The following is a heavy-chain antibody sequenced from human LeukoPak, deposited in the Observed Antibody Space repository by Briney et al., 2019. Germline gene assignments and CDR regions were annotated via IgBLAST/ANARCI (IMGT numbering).Heavy chain of an antibody. V-gene: IGHV1-69*13. CDR1: GGTFSSYA. Sequence: ASVKVSCKASGGTFSSYAISWVRQAPGQGLEWMGGIIPIFGTANYAQKFQGRVTITADESTSTAYMELSSLRSEDTAVYYCARDQGTSGWLTNWFDPWGQGTLVTVSS. CDR2: IIPIFGTA. D-gene: IGHD6-19*01. CDR3: ARDQGTSGWLTNWFDP. J-gene: IGHJ5*02.